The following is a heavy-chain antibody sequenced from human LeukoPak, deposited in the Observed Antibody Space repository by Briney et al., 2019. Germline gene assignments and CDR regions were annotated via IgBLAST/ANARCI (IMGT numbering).Heavy chain of an antibody. CDR3: ARAATGTTLSWFDP. D-gene: IGHD1-1*01. CDR1: RFPFSTYT. CDR2: ISESGGST. J-gene: IGHJ5*02. V-gene: IGHV3-23*01. Sequence: GGSLRLSCIASRFPFSTYTMTWVRQAAGKGPEWVSSISESGGSTYYADSVKGRFTISRDNAKNTLYLQMNSLRAEDTAVYYCARAATGTTLSWFDPWGQGTLVTVSS.